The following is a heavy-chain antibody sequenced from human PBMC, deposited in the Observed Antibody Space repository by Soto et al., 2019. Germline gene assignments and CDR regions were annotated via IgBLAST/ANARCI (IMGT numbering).Heavy chain of an antibody. CDR1: GGSISSYY. V-gene: IGHV4-59*08. D-gene: IGHD6-13*01. CDR2: IFYSGST. CDR3: ARRYSRSFDF. Sequence: LETLSLNCNDPGGSISSYYWSWFRQPPGKGLEWIEYIFYSGSTNYNPSLKSRVTISVDTSKNQFSLKLSSVTAADTAVYYCARRYSRSFDFWGQGTLVIVSS. J-gene: IGHJ4*02.